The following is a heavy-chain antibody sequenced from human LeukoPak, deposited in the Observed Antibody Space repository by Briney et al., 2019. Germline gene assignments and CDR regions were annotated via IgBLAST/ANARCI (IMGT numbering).Heavy chain of an antibody. CDR1: GFTFSSFE. J-gene: IGHJ3*02. CDR3: ATSNGGPSHDAFEI. D-gene: IGHD3-16*01. V-gene: IGHV3-48*03. CDR2: ISSSGSNI. Sequence: QAGGSLRLSCAASGFTFSSFEMTWVRQAPGKGLEWVSYISSSGSNIYYADSVKGRFTISRDNSKNTVYLQMSSLRAEETAVYYCATSNGGPSHDAFEIWGQGTMVTVSS.